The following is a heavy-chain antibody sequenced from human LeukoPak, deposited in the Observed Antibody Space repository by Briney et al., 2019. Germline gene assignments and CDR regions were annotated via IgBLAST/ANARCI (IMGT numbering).Heavy chain of an antibody. Sequence: PGGSLRLSCEASGXTFSGYWMSWVRQAPGKGLEWVANIKEDGSLKYYLESVKGRFTISRDNAKSSLYLQMNSLRDEDTAVYYCVRNELWGQGTLVTVSS. CDR1: GXTFSGYW. CDR2: IKEDGSLK. CDR3: VRNEL. J-gene: IGHJ4*02. V-gene: IGHV3-7*04. D-gene: IGHD1-7*01.